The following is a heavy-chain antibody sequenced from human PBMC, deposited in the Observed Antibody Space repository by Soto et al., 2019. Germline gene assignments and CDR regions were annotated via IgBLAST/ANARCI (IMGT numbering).Heavy chain of an antibody. CDR2: IYWNDDK. D-gene: IGHD3-9*01. CDR3: AHSLLFYDKHKAGNWFDP. CDR1: GFSLSTNGVG. Sequence: SGPTLVNPTQTLTLTCTFSGFSLSTNGVGVGWIRQPPGKALEWLALIYWNDDKRYSPSLKSRLTITKDTSKNQVVLTMINMDPVDTATYYCAHSLLFYDKHKAGNWFDPWGQGTLVTVSS. V-gene: IGHV2-5*01. J-gene: IGHJ5*02.